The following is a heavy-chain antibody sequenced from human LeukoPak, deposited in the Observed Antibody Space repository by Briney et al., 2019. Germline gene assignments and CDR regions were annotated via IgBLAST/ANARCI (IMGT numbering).Heavy chain of an antibody. J-gene: IGHJ4*02. CDR3: ARVGGFGDYKLWVY. V-gene: IGHV3-48*02. CDR2: ISSSSSNI. D-gene: IGHD4-17*01. Sequence: PGGSLRLSCAASGFTFSTYGMTWVRQAPGKGPEWVSYISSSSSNIYYADSVKGRFTISRDNAKNSLYLQMSSLRDDDTALYYCARVGGFGDYKLWVYWGQGTLVTVSS. CDR1: GFTFSTYG.